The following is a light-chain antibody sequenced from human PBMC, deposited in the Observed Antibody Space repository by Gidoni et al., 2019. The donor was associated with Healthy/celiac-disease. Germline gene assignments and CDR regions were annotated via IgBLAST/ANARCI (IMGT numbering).Light chain of an antibody. V-gene: IGLV3-25*03. J-gene: IGLJ7*01. CDR2: KDS. CDR3: QSADSSGTFAV. CDR1: ALPKQY. Sequence: SYELTQPPSVPVSPGQTARINCSGDALPKQYAYWYQQKPGQAPVLVIYKDSERPSGLPERFSGASSGTTVTLTISGVQAEDEADYYCQSADSSGTFAVFGGGTQLTVL.